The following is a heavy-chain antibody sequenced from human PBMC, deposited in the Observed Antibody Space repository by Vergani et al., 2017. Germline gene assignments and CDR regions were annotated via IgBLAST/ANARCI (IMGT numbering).Heavy chain of an antibody. Sequence: EVQLVESGGGLLKPGDHVRLSCAGSGLNFNDAWMTWVRQAPGKGLEWLGRVISKKDGGRADYSPHVKGTITISRDESKSTIYLDRKSLRIEDTATYYGSTYNVGASFSWGPGTRVTVSS. D-gene: IGHD5-24*01. CDR3: STYNVGASFS. CDR2: VISKKDGGRA. V-gene: IGHV3-15*01. CDR1: GLNFNDAW. J-gene: IGHJ4*02.